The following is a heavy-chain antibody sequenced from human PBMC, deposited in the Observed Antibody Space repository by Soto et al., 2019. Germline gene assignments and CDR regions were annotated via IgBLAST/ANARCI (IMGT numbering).Heavy chain of an antibody. V-gene: IGHV3-9*01. CDR2: ISWNSGSI. D-gene: IGHD4-17*01. Sequence: GGSLRLSCAASGFTFYDYAMHWVRQAPGKGLEWVSGISWNSGSIGYADSVKGRFTISRDNAKNSLYLQMSSLRAEDSALYYYAKDFICGDSSCFDYWGKGTRVTVSS. CDR3: AKDFICGDSSCFDY. CDR1: GFTFYDYA. J-gene: IGHJ4*02.